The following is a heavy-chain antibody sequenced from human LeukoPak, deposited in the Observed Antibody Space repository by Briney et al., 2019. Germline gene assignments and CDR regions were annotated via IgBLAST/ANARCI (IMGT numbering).Heavy chain of an antibody. CDR3: ARGYPFLLMVYAIHPGYYYYMDV. J-gene: IGHJ6*03. Sequence: GGSLRLSCAASGFTFNDYNFNWVRQAPGKGLEWVSSISSSSSYIYYADSVKGRFTISRDNAKNSLYLQMNSLRAEDTAVYYCARGYPFLLMVYAIHPGYYYYMDVWGKGTTVTVSS. CDR2: ISSSSSYI. V-gene: IGHV3-21*01. CDR1: GFTFNDYN. D-gene: IGHD2-8*01.